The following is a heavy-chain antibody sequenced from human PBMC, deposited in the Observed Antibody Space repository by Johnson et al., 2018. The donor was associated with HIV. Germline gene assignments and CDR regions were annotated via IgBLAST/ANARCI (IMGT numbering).Heavy chain of an antibody. D-gene: IGHD6-13*01. CDR3: ATGGGILDAFDL. V-gene: IGHV3-30*03. Sequence: QVQLVESGGGVVQPGRSLRLSCAASGFTFSSYGMHWVRQAPGKGLEWVAVISYDGSNKYYADSVKGRFTISRDNAKNTVYLQMNSLRAEDTAVYYCATGGGILDAFDLWGQGTMVIVS. CDR1: GFTFSSYG. CDR2: ISYDGSNK. J-gene: IGHJ3*01.